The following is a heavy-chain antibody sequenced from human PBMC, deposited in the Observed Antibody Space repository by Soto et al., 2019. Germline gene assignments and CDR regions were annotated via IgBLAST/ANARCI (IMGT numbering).Heavy chain of an antibody. J-gene: IGHJ5*02. V-gene: IGHV3-30*18. CDR2: ISYDGSNK. Sequence: GGSLRLSCAASGFTFSSYGMHWVRQAPGKGLEWVAVISYDGSNKYYADSVKGRFTISRDNSKNTLYLQMNSLRAEDTAVYYCAKDIGSDYYGSGSYSNWFDPWGQGTLVTVSS. CDR1: GFTFSSYG. D-gene: IGHD3-10*01. CDR3: AKDIGSDYYGSGSYSNWFDP.